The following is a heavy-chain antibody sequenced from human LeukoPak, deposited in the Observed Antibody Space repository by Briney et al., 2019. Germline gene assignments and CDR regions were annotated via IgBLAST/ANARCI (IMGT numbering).Heavy chain of an antibody. V-gene: IGHV3-73*01. Sequence: GGSLRLSCAASGFTFSTYGMHWVRQASGKGLEWVGRIRSKANSYATTDAASVKGRFTISRDDSKNTAYLQMNSLKTEDTAVYYCTRPSYDSSVSGVVYWGQGTLVTVSS. CDR1: GFTFSTYG. D-gene: IGHD3-22*01. CDR3: TRPSYDSSVSGVVY. CDR2: IRSKANSYAT. J-gene: IGHJ4*02.